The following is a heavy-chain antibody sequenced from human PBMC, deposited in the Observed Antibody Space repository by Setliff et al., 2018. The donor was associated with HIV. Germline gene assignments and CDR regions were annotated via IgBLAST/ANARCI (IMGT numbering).Heavy chain of an antibody. Sequence: SETLSLTCTVFGGSMNNYYWNWIRQSPGKGLEWIGYVYYSGSTKYSPSLKSRVSISLDPSTKQVSLKLSSVTAADTAVYYCARDRLTYYFDYWGQGILVTVSS. CDR1: GGSMNNYY. V-gene: IGHV4-59*12. CDR3: ARDRLTYYFDY. CDR2: VYYSGST. J-gene: IGHJ4*02. D-gene: IGHD3-22*01.